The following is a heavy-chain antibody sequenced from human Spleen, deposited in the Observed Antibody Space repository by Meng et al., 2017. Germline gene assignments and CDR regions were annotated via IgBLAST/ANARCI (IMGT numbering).Heavy chain of an antibody. CDR3: ARDEDISAAGKLFGDY. Sequence: LVQHGAEVKIAGASVKLACKASGYSFTGYYMHWVRQAPGQGLEWMGRIDPNNDHTQYAQNFQGRVTMTSDTSISTVYMELNGLRSDDTAVYYCARDEDISAAGKLFGDYWGQGTLVTVSS. CDR2: IDPNNDHT. V-gene: IGHV1-2*06. CDR1: GYSFTGYY. J-gene: IGHJ4*02. D-gene: IGHD6-13*01.